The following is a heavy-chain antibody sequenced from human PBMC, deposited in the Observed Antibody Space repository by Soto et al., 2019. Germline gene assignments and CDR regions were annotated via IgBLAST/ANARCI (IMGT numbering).Heavy chain of an antibody. D-gene: IGHD6-6*01. J-gene: IGHJ4*02. CDR2: ISGSDTST. CDR1: GFSFSSNA. CDR3: ARGAIPTRPASCFDC. V-gene: IGHV3-23*01. Sequence: PGGSLRLSCVASGFSFSSNAMSWVRQAPGKGLEWVSAISGSDTSTYYVDSVKGRFTISRDNSKNALYPQMNSLRAEDTAIYYCARGAIPTRPASCFDCWGQGTLVTVSS.